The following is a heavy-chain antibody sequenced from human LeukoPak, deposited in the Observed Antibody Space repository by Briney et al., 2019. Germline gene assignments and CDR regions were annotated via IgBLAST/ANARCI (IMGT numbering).Heavy chain of an antibody. CDR1: GYTFTGYG. CDR3: ARAYYYGSGEFDY. CDR2: IIPIFGTA. D-gene: IGHD3-10*01. V-gene: IGHV1-69*13. Sequence: ASVKVSCKASGYTFTGYGISWVRQAPGQGLEWMGGIIPIFGTANYAQKFQGRVTITADESTSTAYMELSSLRSEDTAVYYCARAYYYGSGEFDYWGQGTLVTVSS. J-gene: IGHJ4*02.